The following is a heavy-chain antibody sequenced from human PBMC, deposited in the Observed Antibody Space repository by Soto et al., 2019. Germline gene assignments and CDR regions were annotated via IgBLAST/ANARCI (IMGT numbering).Heavy chain of an antibody. V-gene: IGHV1-2*04. Sequence: GXSVKVYCKASAYTFTGDYMHWVRQAPGQGLEWMGWINPNSGGTNYAQKFQGWVTMTRDTSISTAYMELSGLRSDDTAVYYCARSDFYCTNGVCYFGYGMDVWGQGTTVTVSS. CDR1: AYTFTGDY. J-gene: IGHJ6*02. CDR2: INPNSGGT. CDR3: ARSDFYCTNGVCYFGYGMDV. D-gene: IGHD2-8*01.